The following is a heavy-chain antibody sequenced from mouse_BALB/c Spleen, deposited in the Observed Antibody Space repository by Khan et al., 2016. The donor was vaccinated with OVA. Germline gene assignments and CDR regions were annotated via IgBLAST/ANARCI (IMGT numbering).Heavy chain of an antibody. Sequence: EVELVESGGGLVQPGGSLKLSCAASGFTFSSYTMSWVRQTPEKRLEWVAYISNGGGSTYYPDAVKGRFTISRDNAKNTLYLQMSSLKSEDTAMYYCTRMAGYYSQYYAMDYWGQGTSGTVSS. CDR2: ISNGGGST. D-gene: IGHD1-1*01. V-gene: IGHV5-12-2*01. CDR3: TRMAGYYSQYYAMDY. J-gene: IGHJ4*01. CDR1: GFTFSSYT.